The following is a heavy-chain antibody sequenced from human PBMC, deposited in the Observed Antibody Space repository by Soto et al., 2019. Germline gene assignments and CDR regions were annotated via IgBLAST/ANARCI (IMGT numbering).Heavy chain of an antibody. V-gene: IGHV3-23*01. CDR2: ISSSGDSA. J-gene: IGHJ4*02. Sequence: SLRLSCAASGFTFGSYAMIWVRQAPGKGLVWVSTISSSGDSAYYADSVKGRFTVSRDNSMNTLYMQMNSLRAEDTSVYYCAKEGGLSGSYYISSSYYFDYWGQGSLVTVSS. D-gene: IGHD1-26*01. CDR1: GFTFGSYA. CDR3: AKEGGLSGSYYISSSYYFDY.